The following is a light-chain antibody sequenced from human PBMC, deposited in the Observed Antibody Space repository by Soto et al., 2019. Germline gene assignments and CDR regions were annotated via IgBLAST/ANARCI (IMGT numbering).Light chain of an antibody. Sequence: QSVLTQPPTASGTPGQRVTISCSGGSSNVGTNSVSWYRHLPGTAPNLLMYRNNRRPSGVPDRFSGSKSGTSAALAISGLRSEDEAIYYCATWDDSLGGPVLGGGTKLPVL. J-gene: IGLJ2*01. V-gene: IGLV1-47*01. CDR1: SSNVGTNS. CDR2: RNN. CDR3: ATWDDSLGGPV.